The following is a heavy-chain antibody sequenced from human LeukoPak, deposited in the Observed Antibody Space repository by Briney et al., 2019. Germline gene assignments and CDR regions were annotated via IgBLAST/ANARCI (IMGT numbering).Heavy chain of an antibody. D-gene: IGHD3-22*01. CDR3: ARRGGFYDSGAYRY. CDR2: INHSGST. CDR1: GGSFSGYY. J-gene: IGHJ4*02. Sequence: SETLSLTCAVYGGSFSGYYWSWIRQPPGKGLEWIGEINHSGSTNYNPSLKSRVTISVDTSKNQFSLKLSSMTAADTAVYYCARRGGFYDSGAYRYWGQGTLVTVSS. V-gene: IGHV4-34*01.